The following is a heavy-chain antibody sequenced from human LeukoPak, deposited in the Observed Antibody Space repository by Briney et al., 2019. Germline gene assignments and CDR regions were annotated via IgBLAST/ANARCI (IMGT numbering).Heavy chain of an antibody. CDR2: ISSSSSYI. V-gene: IGHV3-21*01. D-gene: IGHD5-12*01. Sequence: GGSLRLSCAASGFTFSSYSMNWVRQAPGQGLEWVSSISSSSSYIYYADSVKGRFTISRDNAKNSLYLQMNSLRAEDTAVYYCARNGNSGYDSLDYWGQGTLVTVSS. J-gene: IGHJ4*02. CDR3: ARNGNSGYDSLDY. CDR1: GFTFSSYS.